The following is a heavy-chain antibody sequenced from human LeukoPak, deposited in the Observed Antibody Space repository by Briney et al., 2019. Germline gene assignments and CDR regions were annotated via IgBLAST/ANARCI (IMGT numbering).Heavy chain of an antibody. D-gene: IGHD2-2*01. J-gene: IGHJ6*02. CDR3: ARDSAAAAPDYYYYGMDV. Sequence: GGSLRLSCAASGFTFSSYGMHWVRQAPGKGLEWVAVISYDGSNKYYADSVKGRFTISRDNSKNTLYLQMNSLRAEDTAVYYCARDSAAAAPDYYYYGMDVWGQGTTVTVSS. CDR1: GFTFSSYG. V-gene: IGHV3-30*19. CDR2: ISYDGSNK.